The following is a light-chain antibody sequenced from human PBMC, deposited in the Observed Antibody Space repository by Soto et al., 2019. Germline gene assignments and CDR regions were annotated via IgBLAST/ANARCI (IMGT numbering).Light chain of an antibody. V-gene: IGKV1-39*01. J-gene: IGKJ2*01. CDR2: AAS. CDR1: QGISNS. CDR3: QHNSTTPYT. Sequence: DIQMTQSLSSLSSSVGDRITITCRARQGISNSLNWYQQIPGNAPKVLIYAASNLQSGVPAIFSGRRSETDFPLTINSLQPESFAIYYCQHNSTTPYTGGRGTKLEIK.